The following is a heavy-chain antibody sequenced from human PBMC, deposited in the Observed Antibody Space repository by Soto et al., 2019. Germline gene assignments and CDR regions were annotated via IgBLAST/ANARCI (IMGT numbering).Heavy chain of an antibody. CDR2: NSAYNGNT. Sequence: QVQLVQSGVEVKKPGASVTVSCKASGYTFTSYGIVWVRQAPGQGLEWMGWNSAYNGNTSYAQKYQDRVTMTRDTSTDTAHMELRSLTSDDTAVYYCARRYCGRTSGYGFFDYWGQGTLVTVSS. CDR1: GYTFTSYG. CDR3: ARRYCGRTSGYGFFDY. J-gene: IGHJ4*02. V-gene: IGHV1-18*01. D-gene: IGHD2-2*01.